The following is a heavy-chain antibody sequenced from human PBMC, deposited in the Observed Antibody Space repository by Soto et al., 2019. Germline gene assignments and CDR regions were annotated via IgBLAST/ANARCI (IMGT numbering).Heavy chain of an antibody. V-gene: IGHV2-5*02. D-gene: IGHD3-3*01. CDR2: IYWDDDK. CDR3: AHRVLRAVFGLVTTTAIYFDF. CDR1: GFSLTTSGVG. J-gene: IGHJ4*02. Sequence: QITLNESGPTVVKPTETLTLTCTFSGFSLTTSGVGVGWVRQSPGTAPEWLAFIYWDDDKRYSTSLKSRLTSTKDTSKNQVVLTMANVDPADTATYYCAHRVLRAVFGLVTTTAIYFDFWGQGTPVVVSS.